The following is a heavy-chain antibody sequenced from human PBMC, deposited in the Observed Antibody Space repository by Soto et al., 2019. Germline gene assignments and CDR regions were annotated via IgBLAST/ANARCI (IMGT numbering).Heavy chain of an antibody. CDR2: MHHSGSI. V-gene: IGHV4-4*02. CDR1: GDSISNNKW. CDR3: VRGGDQDNYFGP. D-gene: IGHD2-21*02. J-gene: IGHJ5*02. Sequence: SETLSLTCSVSGDSISNNKWWSWVRQPPGKGLEWIGEMHHSGSIHYNASLKSRATLSVDKSRNRFSLELSSVTAADTAVYFCVRGGDQDNYFGPWGQGTLVTVSS.